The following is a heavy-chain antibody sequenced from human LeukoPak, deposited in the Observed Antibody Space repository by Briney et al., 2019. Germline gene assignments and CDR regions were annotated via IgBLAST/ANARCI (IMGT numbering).Heavy chain of an antibody. CDR3: ARDLTMVL. CDR1: GFTFSSYS. CDR2: ISSSSSTI. J-gene: IGHJ4*02. D-gene: IGHD3-10*01. V-gene: IGHV3-48*01. Sequence: GGSLRLSCAASGFTFSSYSMNRVRQAPGKGLEWVSYISSSSSTIYYADSVKGRFTISRDNAKNSLYLQMNSLRAEDTAVYYCARDLTMVLWGQGTLVTVSS.